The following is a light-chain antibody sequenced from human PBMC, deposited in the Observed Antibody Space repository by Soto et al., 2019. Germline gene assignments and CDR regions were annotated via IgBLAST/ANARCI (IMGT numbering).Light chain of an antibody. CDR2: SNN. J-gene: IGLJ3*02. CDR1: ISNIGSNT. CDR3: AAWDDSLNGSWV. Sequence: QSVLTQPPSASGTPGQRVTISCSGSISNIGSNTVNWYQQLPGTAPKLLIYSNNQRPSGVPDRFSGSKSGTSASLAISGLQSEDEADYYCAAWDDSLNGSWVFGGGTKVTVL. V-gene: IGLV1-44*01.